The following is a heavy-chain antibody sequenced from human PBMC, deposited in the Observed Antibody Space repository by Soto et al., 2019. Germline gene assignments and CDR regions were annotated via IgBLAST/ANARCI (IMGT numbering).Heavy chain of an antibody. Sequence: ASVKVSCKASGYTFTSYGISWVRQAPGQGLEWMGWISAYNGNTNYAQKLQGRVTMTTDTSTSTAYVELRSLRSDDTAVYYCARAPMVGGVMVSGKGFAPWGQGPLVTVPS. CDR3: ARAPMVGGVMVSGKGFAP. V-gene: IGHV1-18*01. CDR1: GYTFTSYG. J-gene: IGHJ5*02. CDR2: ISAYNGNT. D-gene: IGHD3-10*01.